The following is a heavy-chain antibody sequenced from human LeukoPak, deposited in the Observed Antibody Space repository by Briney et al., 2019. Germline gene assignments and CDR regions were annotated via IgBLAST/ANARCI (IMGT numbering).Heavy chain of an antibody. V-gene: IGHV3-30*09. CDR1: GFTFSSYA. CDR2: ISYDGSNK. Sequence: PGGSLRLSCAAPGFTFSSYAMHWVRQAPGKGLEWVAVISYDGSNKYYADSVKGRFAISRDNSKNTLYLQMNSLRAEDTAVYYCARETVGDYYDSSGYYYPGYWGQGTLVTVSS. CDR3: ARETVGDYYDSSGYYYPGY. D-gene: IGHD3-22*01. J-gene: IGHJ4*02.